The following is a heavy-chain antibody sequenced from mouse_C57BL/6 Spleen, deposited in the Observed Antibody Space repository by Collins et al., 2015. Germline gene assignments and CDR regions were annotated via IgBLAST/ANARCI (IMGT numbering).Heavy chain of an antibody. Sequence: QVQLQQPGAELVKPGASVKLSCKASGYTFTSYWMHWVKQRPGQGLEWIGEIDPSDSYTNYNQKFKGKATLTVDKSSSTAYMQLSSLTSEDSAVYYCARDKGYSWFAYWGQGTLVTVSA. CDR3: ARDKGYSWFAY. J-gene: IGHJ3*01. V-gene: IGHV1-69*02. CDR2: IDPSDSYT. D-gene: IGHD2-3*01. CDR1: GYTFTSYW.